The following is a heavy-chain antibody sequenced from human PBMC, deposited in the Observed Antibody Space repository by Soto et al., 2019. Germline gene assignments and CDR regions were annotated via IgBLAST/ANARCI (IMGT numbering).Heavy chain of an antibody. CDR1: GGSISSYY. CDR3: ARMIAAAGNSRFDP. D-gene: IGHD6-13*01. J-gene: IGHJ5*02. V-gene: IGHV4-59*01. CDR2: IYYSGST. Sequence: SETLSLTCTVSGGSISSYYWSWIRQPPGKGLEWIGYIYYSGSTNYNPSLKSRVTISVDTSKNQFSLKLSSVTAADTAVYYCARMIAAAGNSRFDPWGQGTLVTVSS.